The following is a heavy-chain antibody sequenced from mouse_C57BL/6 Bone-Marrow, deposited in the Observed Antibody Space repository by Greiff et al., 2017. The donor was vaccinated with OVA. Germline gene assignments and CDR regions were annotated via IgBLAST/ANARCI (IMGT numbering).Heavy chain of an antibody. CDR3: TRGDDYDVKDYFDY. CDR1: GYTFTSYW. CDR2: IYPGNSDT. V-gene: IGHV1-5*01. D-gene: IGHD2-4*01. J-gene: IGHJ2*01. Sequence: VQLQQSGTVLARPGASVKMSCKTSGYTFTSYWMHWVKQRPGQGLEWIGAIYPGNSDTSYNQKFKGKAKLTAVTSASTAYMELSSLTNEDSAVYYCTRGDDYDVKDYFDYWGQGTTLTVSS.